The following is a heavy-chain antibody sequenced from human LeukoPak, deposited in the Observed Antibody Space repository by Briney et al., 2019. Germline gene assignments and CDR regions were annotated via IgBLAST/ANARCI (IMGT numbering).Heavy chain of an antibody. V-gene: IGHV3-23*01. D-gene: IGHD2-2*01. CDR3: AKDIRGSSTSCYPDY. CDR2: ISGSGGST. J-gene: IGHJ4*02. CDR1: GFTFSRYA. Sequence: GSLRLSCAASGFTFSRYAMSWVRQAPGKGLEWVSAISGSGGSTYYADSVKGRFTISRDNSENTLYLQMNSLRAEDTAVYYCAKDIRGSSTSCYPDYWGQGTLVTVSS.